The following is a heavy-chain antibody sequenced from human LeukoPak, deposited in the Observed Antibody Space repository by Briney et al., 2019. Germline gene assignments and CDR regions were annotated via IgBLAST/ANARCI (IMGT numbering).Heavy chain of an antibody. Sequence: GGSLRLSCAASGFTFSSYWMSCVRQAPGKGLEWVANIKQDGSEKYYVDSVKGRFTISRDNAKNSLYLQMNRLRAADTAVYYCARNRYYYDSSGYYLYYWGQGTLVTVSS. D-gene: IGHD3-22*01. CDR3: ARNRYYYDSSGYYLYY. CDR1: GFTFSSYW. V-gene: IGHV3-7*01. J-gene: IGHJ4*02. CDR2: IKQDGSEK.